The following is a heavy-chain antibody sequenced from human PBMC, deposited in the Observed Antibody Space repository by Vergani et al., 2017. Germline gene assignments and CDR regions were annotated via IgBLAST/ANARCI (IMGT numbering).Heavy chain of an antibody. CDR3: AGFWGEGGD. D-gene: IGHD3-16*01. J-gene: IGHJ4*02. Sequence: QVQLVQSGAEVKKPGSSVKVSCKSSGGTFSSYALSWVRQAPGQGLEWMGGIIPIFGTANYAQKFQGRVTITADESTSTAYMELSSLRYDDTDVYYGAGFWGEGGDWGQGTLVTVSS. V-gene: IGHV1-69*01. CDR2: IIPIFGTA. CDR1: GGTFSSYA.